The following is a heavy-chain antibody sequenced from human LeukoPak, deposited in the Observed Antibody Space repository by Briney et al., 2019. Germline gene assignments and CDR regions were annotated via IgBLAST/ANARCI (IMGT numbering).Heavy chain of an antibody. CDR1: GLAFSRYS. D-gene: IGHD3/OR15-3a*01. CDR3: AREMLDESYSDLGTSRLDY. Sequence: GGSLRLSCVVSGLAFSRYSFMWVRQAPGKGLEWVSYISSSSSAIRYTGSVRGRFTISRDNARNSLYLQLNNLRDGDTAMYYCAREMLDESYSDLGTSRLDYWGQGTLVTVSS. V-gene: IGHV3-48*02. J-gene: IGHJ4*02. CDR2: ISSSSSAI.